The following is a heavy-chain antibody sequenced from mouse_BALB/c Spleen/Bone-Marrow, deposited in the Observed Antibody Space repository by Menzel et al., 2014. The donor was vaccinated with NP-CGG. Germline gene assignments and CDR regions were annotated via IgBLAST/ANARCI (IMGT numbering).Heavy chain of an antibody. V-gene: IGHV1-9*01. J-gene: IGHJ3*01. D-gene: IGHD1-1*01. CDR1: GYTFSSYW. CDR3: TRSSGSSTSWFAY. CDR2: ILPGSGST. Sequence: QVQLQQPGAELMKPGASAKISCKATGYTFSSYWIEWVKRRPGHGLEWIGEILPGSGSTDYNERFKGKATFAADTSSNTAYMQLSSLTSEDSAVYYCTRSSGSSTSWFAYWGQGTLVTVSA.